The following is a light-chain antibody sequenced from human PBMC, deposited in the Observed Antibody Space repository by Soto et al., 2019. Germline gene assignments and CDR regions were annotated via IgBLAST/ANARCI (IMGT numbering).Light chain of an antibody. Sequence: GERGTLSCRASESVTTYLAWYQQKPGQAPRLLVYDVSNRATGIPARFSGGGSGTDFTLTISNLEPEDFAVYYCQQRSDWPWTFGQGTKVEIK. J-gene: IGKJ1*01. CDR1: ESVTTY. V-gene: IGKV3-11*01. CDR3: QQRSDWPWT. CDR2: DVS.